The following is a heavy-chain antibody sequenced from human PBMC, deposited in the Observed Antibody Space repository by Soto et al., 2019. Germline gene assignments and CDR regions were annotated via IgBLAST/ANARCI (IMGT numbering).Heavy chain of an antibody. V-gene: IGHV3-23*01. CDR3: AKVASGSNYYWFVP. CDR1: GFSFSSYA. Sequence: EVQLLESGGGLVHPGGSLRLSCAASGFSFSSYAMSWVRQAPGKGLEWVSAFSGSGGSTYYADSVTGRFTISRDISKNTLFLQINSLRAEDTAVYYCAKVASGSNYYWFVPWGQGTLFTVSS. J-gene: IGHJ5*02. D-gene: IGHD4-4*01. CDR2: FSGSGGST.